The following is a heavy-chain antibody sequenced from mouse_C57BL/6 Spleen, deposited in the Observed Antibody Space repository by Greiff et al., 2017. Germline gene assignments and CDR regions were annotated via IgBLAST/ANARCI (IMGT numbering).Heavy chain of an antibody. V-gene: IGHV5-4*01. CDR1: GFTFSSYA. CDR3: ARDLTGTRYFDV. J-gene: IGHJ1*03. D-gene: IGHD4-1*01. Sequence: EVKLMESGGGLVKPGGSLKLSCAASGFTFSSYAMSWVRQTPEKRLEWVATISDGGSYTYYPDNVKGRFTISRDNAKNNLYLQMSHLKSEDTAMYYCARDLTGTRYFDVWGTGTTVTVSS. CDR2: ISDGGSYT.